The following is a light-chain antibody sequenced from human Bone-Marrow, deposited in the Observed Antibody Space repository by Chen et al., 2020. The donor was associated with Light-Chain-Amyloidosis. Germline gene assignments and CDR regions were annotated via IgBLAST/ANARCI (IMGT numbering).Light chain of an antibody. J-gene: IGKJ1*01. CDR1: QSVSTN. Sequence: EIVMTQSPATLSVSPGERVTLSCRASQSVSTNLAWFQQKPGQAPRLLIYGVSTRLTGIPARLSGSGSGTEFNLTISSLQSEDFAVYYCQQYNNWPRPFGQGTKLEVK. CDR2: GVS. CDR3: QQYNNWPRP. V-gene: IGKV3-15*01.